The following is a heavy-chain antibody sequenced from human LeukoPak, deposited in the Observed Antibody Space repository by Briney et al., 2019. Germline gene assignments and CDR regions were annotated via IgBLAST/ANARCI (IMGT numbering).Heavy chain of an antibody. CDR1: GFTFSSYW. J-gene: IGHJ4*02. Sequence: GGSLRLSCGASGFTFSSYWMSWVRQAPGKGLEWVANIKQDGSEKYYVDSVKGRSTISRDNAKNSLYLQMNSLRAEDTAVYYCARDPGIAVADYYFDYWGQGTLVTVSS. CDR3: ARDPGIAVADYYFDY. CDR2: IKQDGSEK. D-gene: IGHD6-19*01. V-gene: IGHV3-7*01.